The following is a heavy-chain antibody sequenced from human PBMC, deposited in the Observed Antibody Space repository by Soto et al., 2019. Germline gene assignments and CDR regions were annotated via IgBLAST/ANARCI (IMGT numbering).Heavy chain of an antibody. CDR2: IYYSGST. CDR1: GGSISSYY. J-gene: IGHJ5*02. CDR3: ARVGDKVWFDP. V-gene: IGHV4-59*01. Sequence: QVQLQESGPGLVQPSETLSLTCTVSGGSISSYYWSWIRQPPGKGLEWIGYIYYSGSTNYNPSLKSRVSTSVDTSKNQFSLKLSSVTAADTAVYYCARVGDKVWFDPWGQGTLVTVSS.